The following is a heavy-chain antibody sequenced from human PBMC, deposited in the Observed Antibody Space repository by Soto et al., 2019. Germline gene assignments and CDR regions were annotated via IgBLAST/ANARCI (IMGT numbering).Heavy chain of an antibody. CDR3: ARNPDYDRTYYYYDYGMDV. Sequence: PGGSLRLSCAASGFTFSSYGMHWVRQAPGKGLEWVAVIWYDGSNKYYADSVKGRFTISRDNSKNTLYLQMNSLRAEGTAVYYCARNPDYDRTYYYYDYGMDVGGQGTTVTVSS. CDR1: GFTFSSYG. V-gene: IGHV3-33*01. D-gene: IGHD3-22*01. CDR2: IWYDGSNK. J-gene: IGHJ6*02.